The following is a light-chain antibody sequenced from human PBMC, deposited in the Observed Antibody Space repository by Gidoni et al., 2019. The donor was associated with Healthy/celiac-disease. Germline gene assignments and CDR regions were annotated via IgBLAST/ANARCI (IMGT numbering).Light chain of an antibody. CDR2: AAS. CDR3: QKYNSASLT. Sequence: DIQLTQSPSSLSPSVGDRVTLTCRASQGISKYLAWYQQKPGKVPKLLIYAASTLQSGVPSRFRGSGSGTDFTLTISSLQPEDVATYYCQKYNSASLTVXGXTKVEIK. J-gene: IGKJ4*01. CDR1: QGISKY. V-gene: IGKV1-27*01.